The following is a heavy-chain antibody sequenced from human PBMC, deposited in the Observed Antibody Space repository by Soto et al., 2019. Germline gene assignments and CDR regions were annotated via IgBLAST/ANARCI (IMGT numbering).Heavy chain of an antibody. J-gene: IGHJ3*02. V-gene: IGHV4-59*01. Sequence: PSETLSLTCSVSGGSIRSDYWGWIRQPPGKGLEWIGYIAYNGVTSYNPSLASRLTISLDKSNNHFSLKLTSVTAADTAVYYCARDAYSFNSGAKLGAYDIWGQGRMVT. CDR3: ARDAYSFNSGAKLGAYDI. CDR2: IAYNGVT. D-gene: IGHD2-21*01. CDR1: GGSIRSDY.